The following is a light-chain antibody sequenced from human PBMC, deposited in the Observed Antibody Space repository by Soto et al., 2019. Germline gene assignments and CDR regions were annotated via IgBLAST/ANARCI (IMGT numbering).Light chain of an antibody. Sequence: EIVMTQSPGTLSVSPGETATLSCRASQVPGTNLAWYQQKPGQAPTLLIYGIYIRATGVPVRFTGSGSGTEFTLTITRLQSEDFATYYCQQYNYWPPITFGQGTRLEIK. CDR3: QQYNYWPPIT. J-gene: IGKJ5*01. CDR2: GIY. V-gene: IGKV3-15*01. CDR1: QVPGTN.